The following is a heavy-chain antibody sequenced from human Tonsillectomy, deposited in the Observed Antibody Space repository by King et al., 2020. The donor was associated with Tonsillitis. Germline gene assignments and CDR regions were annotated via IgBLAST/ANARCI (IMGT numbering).Heavy chain of an antibody. D-gene: IGHD3-22*01. V-gene: IGHV3-9*01. J-gene: IGHJ4*02. CDR3: AKQEGATYYYDSSGYYSLDY. CDR1: GFTFDDYA. Sequence: VQLVESGGGLVQPGRSLRLSCAASGFTFDDYAMHWVRQAPGKGLEWVSGISWNGGSIGFADSVKCRFTISRDNAKNSLFLQMNSLRAEDTALYYCAKQEGATYYYDSSGYYSLDYWGQGTLVTVSS. CDR2: ISWNGGSI.